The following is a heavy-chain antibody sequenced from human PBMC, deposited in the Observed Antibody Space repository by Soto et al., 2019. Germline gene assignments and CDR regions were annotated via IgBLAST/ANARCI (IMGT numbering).Heavy chain of an antibody. Sequence: SETLSLTCAVSGGSISSSNWWSWVRQPPGKGLEWIGEIYHSGSTNYNPSLKSRVTISVDKSKNQFSLKLSSVTAADTAVYYCARAISNWYGQVRAFDYWGQGTLVTVSS. J-gene: IGHJ4*02. V-gene: IGHV4-4*02. CDR3: ARAISNWYGQVRAFDY. CDR2: IYHSGST. D-gene: IGHD6-13*01. CDR1: GGSISSSNW.